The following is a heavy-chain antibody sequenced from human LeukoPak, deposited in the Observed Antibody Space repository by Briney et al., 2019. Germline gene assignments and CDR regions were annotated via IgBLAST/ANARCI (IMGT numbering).Heavy chain of an antibody. J-gene: IGHJ4*02. V-gene: IGHV4-34*01. CDR1: GGSSSGYY. CDR3: ASRGEAVPYYFDS. D-gene: IGHD3-16*01. Sequence: SETLSLTWALDGGSSSGYYWGWIRPPPEKGLGWNGEINHSGTPNYNPSLKSRVTISLATSKNQFSLKLSSVTAADTAVYCCASRGEAVPYYFDSWGQGTLVTVSS. CDR2: INHSGTP.